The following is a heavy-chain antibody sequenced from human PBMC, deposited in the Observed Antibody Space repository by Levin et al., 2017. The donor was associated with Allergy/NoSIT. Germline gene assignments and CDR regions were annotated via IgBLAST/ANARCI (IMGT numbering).Heavy chain of an antibody. CDR3: APTGQRSGYDEMGEGDAFDI. D-gene: IGHD5-12*01. J-gene: IGHJ3*02. CDR2: ISSSGSTI. CDR1: GFTFSDYY. Sequence: PGGSLRLSCAASGFTFSDYYMSWIRQAPGKGLEWVSYISSSGSTIYYADSVKGRFTISRDNAKNSLYLQMNSLRAEDTAVYYCAPTGQRSGYDEMGEGDAFDIWGQGTMVTVSS. V-gene: IGHV3-11*01.